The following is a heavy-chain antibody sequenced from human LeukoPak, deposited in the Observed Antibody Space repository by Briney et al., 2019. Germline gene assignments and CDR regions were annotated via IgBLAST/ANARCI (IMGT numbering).Heavy chain of an antibody. CDR1: GGSISIYY. V-gene: IGHV4-59*01. CDR3: ARGFDYSAVD. J-gene: IGHJ4*02. CDR2: IYYSGST. Sequence: PESLSLTSILSGGSISIYYWSWIRPPPGKGLEWIGYIYYSGSTNYNPSLKSRVTISVDTSKNQLSLKLSSVTAADTPVYYCARGFDYSAVDWGQGTLVTVSS. D-gene: IGHD4-11*01.